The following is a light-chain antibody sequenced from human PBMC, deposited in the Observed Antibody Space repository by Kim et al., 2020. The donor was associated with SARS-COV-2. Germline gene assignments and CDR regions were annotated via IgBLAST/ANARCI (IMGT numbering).Light chain of an antibody. V-gene: IGKV1-27*01. J-gene: IGKJ1*01. CDR2: AAS. CDR1: QGISNY. CDR3: QNYNGAPWT. Sequence: DIQMTQSPSSLSASVGDRVTITCRADQGISNYLAWYQQRPGKAPKLLIYAASALHSGVPSRFSDSKSGTHFTLTISSLQPEDFATYYCQNYNGAPWTFDQGTKVDIK.